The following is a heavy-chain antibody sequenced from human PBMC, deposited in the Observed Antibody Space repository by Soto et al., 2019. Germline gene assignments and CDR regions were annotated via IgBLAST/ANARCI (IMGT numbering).Heavy chain of an antibody. CDR3: ARGRRDGYNCSRSDFDY. CDR2: INHSGST. V-gene: IGHV4-34*01. J-gene: IGHJ4*02. Sequence: SETLSLTCAVYGGSFSGYYWSWIRQPPGKGLEWIGEINHSGSTNYNPSLKSRVTISVDTSKNQFSLKLSSVTAADTAVYYCARGRRDGYNCSRSDFDYWGQGTLVTVSS. D-gene: IGHD5-12*01. CDR1: GGSFSGYY.